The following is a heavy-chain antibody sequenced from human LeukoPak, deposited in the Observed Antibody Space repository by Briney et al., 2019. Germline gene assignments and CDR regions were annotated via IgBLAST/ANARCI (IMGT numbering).Heavy chain of an antibody. J-gene: IGHJ3*02. D-gene: IGHD3-16*01. CDR3: ARKGEVARNALDI. Sequence: ASVKVSCKASGYTFTTYGISWVRQAPGQGPEWMGWISVYSGDTRYAQKLLDRVTMTTDKSTSTAYMELRSLRSDDTAVYYCARKGEVARNALDIWGQGTMVTVSS. V-gene: IGHV1-18*01. CDR1: GYTFTTYG. CDR2: ISVYSGDT.